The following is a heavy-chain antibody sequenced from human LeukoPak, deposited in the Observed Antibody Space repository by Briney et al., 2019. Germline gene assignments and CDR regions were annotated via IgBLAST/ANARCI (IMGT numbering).Heavy chain of an antibody. D-gene: IGHD3-16*02. CDR3: ARGAMITFGGVIPFDY. J-gene: IGHJ4*02. Sequence: SETLSLTCTASGGSISSYYWSWIRQPPGKGLEWIGYIYYSGSTNYNPSLKSRVTISVDTSKNQFSLKLSSVTAADTAVYYCARGAMITFGGVIPFDYWGQGTLVTVSS. CDR1: GGSISSYY. V-gene: IGHV4-59*01. CDR2: IYYSGST.